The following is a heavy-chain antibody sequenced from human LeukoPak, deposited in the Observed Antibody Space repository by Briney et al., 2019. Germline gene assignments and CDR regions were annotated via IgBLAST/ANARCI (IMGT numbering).Heavy chain of an antibody. J-gene: IGHJ4*02. CDR1: GGSVSGYY. V-gene: IGHV4-59*02. D-gene: IGHD2-15*01. CDR2: VYYSGST. Sequence: SETPSLTCVVSGGSVSGYYWGWIRQPPGRGLEWIGYVYYSGSTNYNPSFKSRITISVDTSRNQFSLQLSSVTAADTAVYYCARIHRFCSGGACYVLDNWGQGTLVAVSS. CDR3: ARIHRFCSGGACYVLDN.